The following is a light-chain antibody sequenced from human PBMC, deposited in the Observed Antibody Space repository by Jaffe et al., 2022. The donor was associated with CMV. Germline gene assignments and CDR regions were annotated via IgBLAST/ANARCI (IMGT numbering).Light chain of an antibody. J-gene: IGKJ1*01. CDR2: AAS. Sequence: EIVMTQSPATLSVSPGERATLSCRASQSVSTSYLAWYQQKPGQAPRLLIYAASTRAIGVPARFSGSGSGTEFTLTISSLQSEDFAVYYCQQYNNWPRTFGQGTKVEIK. CDR1: QSVSTSY. CDR3: QQYNNWPRT. V-gene: IGKV3-15*01.